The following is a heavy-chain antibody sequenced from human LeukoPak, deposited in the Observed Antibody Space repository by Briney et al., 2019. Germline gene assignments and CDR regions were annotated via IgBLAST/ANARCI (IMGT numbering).Heavy chain of an antibody. Sequence: SSETLSLTCTVSGGSISSYYWSWIRQPPGKGLEWIGYIYYSGSTNYNPSLKSRVTISVDTSKNQFSLKLSSVTAADTAVYYCASTYYYDSSGYFWPNWFDPWGQGTLVTVSS. D-gene: IGHD3-22*01. CDR1: GGSISSYY. J-gene: IGHJ5*02. V-gene: IGHV4-59*01. CDR2: IYYSGST. CDR3: ASTYYYDSSGYFWPNWFDP.